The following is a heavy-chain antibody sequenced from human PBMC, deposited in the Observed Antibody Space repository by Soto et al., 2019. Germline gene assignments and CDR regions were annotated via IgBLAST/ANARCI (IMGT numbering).Heavy chain of an antibody. CDR3: AREYSPGLFEY. Sequence: GASVKVSCKAYGYNFNNYFLHWVRQAPGQGLEWMGYIFPGGGNTGYTQSFQGRLTVTMDTSTSTVYMDLSSVRLEDTAVYYCAREYSPGLFEYWGQGTLVTVSS. D-gene: IGHD5-12*01. CDR1: GYNFNNYF. CDR2: IFPGGGNT. J-gene: IGHJ4*02. V-gene: IGHV1-46*02.